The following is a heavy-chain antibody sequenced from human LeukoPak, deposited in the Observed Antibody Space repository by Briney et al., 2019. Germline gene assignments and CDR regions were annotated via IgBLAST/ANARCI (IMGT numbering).Heavy chain of an antibody. J-gene: IGHJ4*02. D-gene: IGHD5-24*01. CDR1: GVTFSSYG. V-gene: IGHV3-33*01. CDR2: IWYDGSNK. Sequence: GGSLRLSCAASGVTFSSYGMHWVRQAPGKGLEWVAVIWYDGSNKYYADSVKGRFTISRDNSKNTLYLQMNSLRAEDTAVYYCAREGWLQYFDYWGQGTLVTVSS. CDR3: AREGWLQYFDY.